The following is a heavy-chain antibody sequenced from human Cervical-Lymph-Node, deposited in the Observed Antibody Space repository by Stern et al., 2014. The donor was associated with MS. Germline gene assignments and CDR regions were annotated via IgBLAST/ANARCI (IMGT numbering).Heavy chain of an antibody. CDR3: ARDKTAPNDAFDI. D-gene: IGHD2-21*02. V-gene: IGHV4-31*03. Sequence: MQLVESGPGLVKPSQTLSLTCTVSGGSISSGGYYWSWIRQHPGKGLEWIGYIYYSGSTYYNPSLKSRVTISVDTSKNQFSLKLSSVTAADTAVYYCARDKTAPNDAFDIWGQGTMVTVSS. J-gene: IGHJ3*02. CDR1: GGSISSGGYY. CDR2: IYYSGST.